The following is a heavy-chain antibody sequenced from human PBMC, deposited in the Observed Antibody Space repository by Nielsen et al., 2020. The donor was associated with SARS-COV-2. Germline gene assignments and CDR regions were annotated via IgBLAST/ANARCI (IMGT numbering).Heavy chain of an antibody. Sequence: GESLKISCAASGFTFSSYGMHWVRQAPGKGLEWVAVIWYDGSNKYCADSVKGRFTISRDNSKNTLYLQMNSLRAEDTAVYYCARCRCIAAAGNIDYWGQGTLVTVSS. CDR2: IWYDGSNK. CDR3: ARCRCIAAAGNIDY. J-gene: IGHJ4*02. V-gene: IGHV3-33*08. CDR1: GFTFSSYG. D-gene: IGHD6-13*01.